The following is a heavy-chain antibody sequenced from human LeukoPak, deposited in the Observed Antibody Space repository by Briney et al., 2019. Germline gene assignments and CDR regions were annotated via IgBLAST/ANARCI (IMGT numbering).Heavy chain of an antibody. J-gene: IGHJ3*02. CDR2: ISSSSSYI. CDR1: GFTFSSYS. D-gene: IGHD2-15*01. Sequence: GGSLRLSCAASGFTFSSYSMNWVRQAPGKGLEWVSSISSSSSYIYYADSVKGRFTISRDNAKNSLYLQMNSLRAEDTAVYYCARDRELRDAFDIWGQGTMVIVSS. CDR3: ARDRELRDAFDI. V-gene: IGHV3-21*01.